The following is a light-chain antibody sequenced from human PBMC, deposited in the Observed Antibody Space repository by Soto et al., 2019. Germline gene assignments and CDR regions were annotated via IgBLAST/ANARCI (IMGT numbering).Light chain of an antibody. CDR2: GAS. V-gene: IGKV1-39*01. Sequence: DIQMTQSPSSLSASVGDRVTITCRASQSISNHLNWFQKKPGKAPEFLIYGASSLQTGVPSRFSGSGSGTDCTLTISSLQPEDFATYYCQQTYSVPLTFGGGTKVGIK. J-gene: IGKJ4*01. CDR3: QQTYSVPLT. CDR1: QSISNH.